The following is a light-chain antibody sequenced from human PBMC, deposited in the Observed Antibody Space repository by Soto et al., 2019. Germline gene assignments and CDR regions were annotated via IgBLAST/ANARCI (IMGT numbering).Light chain of an antibody. J-gene: IGKJ2*01. CDR1: RSLLHSNGYQY. CDR2: LAF. V-gene: IGKV2-28*01. Sequence: IVMTQSPLSLPVTPGEPASISCRPSRSLLHSNGYQYLDWYLQKPGQSPRLLISLAFNRASGVPDRFSGSGSGTFFTLKINRVEAEDVGIDYCMQNLETPHTFGQGTKLEIK. CDR3: MQNLETPHT.